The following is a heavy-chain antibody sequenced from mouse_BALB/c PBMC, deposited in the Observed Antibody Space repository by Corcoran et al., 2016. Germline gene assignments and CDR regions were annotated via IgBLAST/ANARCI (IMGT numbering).Heavy chain of an antibody. V-gene: IGHV9-3-1*01. Sequence: QIQLVQSGPELKKPGETVKISCKASGYTFTNYGMNWVKQAPGKGLKWMGWINTYTGEPTYADDFKGRFAFSLETSASTAYLQINNLKNEDTATDFCARYGPYYAMDYWGQGTSVTVSS. CDR3: ARYGPYYAMDY. J-gene: IGHJ4*01. CDR2: INTYTGEP. D-gene: IGHD1-1*02. CDR1: GYTFTNYG.